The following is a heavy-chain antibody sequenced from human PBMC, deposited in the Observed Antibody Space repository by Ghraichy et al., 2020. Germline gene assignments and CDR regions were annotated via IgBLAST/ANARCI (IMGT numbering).Heavy chain of an antibody. J-gene: IGHJ3*02. CDR2: IKQDGSDK. Sequence: GGSLRLSCAASGFTLNSYYMSWVRQAPGKGLEWVANIKQDGSDKFYVDSVKGRFTISRDNAKNSLYLQMNSLRAEDTAVYYCAREGVVVVPATMDDAFDIWGQGTMVTVSS. V-gene: IGHV3-7*03. CDR1: GFTLNSYY. D-gene: IGHD2-2*01. CDR3: AREGVVVVPATMDDAFDI.